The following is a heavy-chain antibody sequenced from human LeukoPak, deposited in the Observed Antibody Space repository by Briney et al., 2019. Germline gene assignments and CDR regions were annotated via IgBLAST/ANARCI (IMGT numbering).Heavy chain of an antibody. V-gene: IGHV4-59*12. J-gene: IGHJ3*02. D-gene: IGHD2-8*01. Sequence: SETLSLTCSVSGGSMTNLYWTWIRQPPGKGLEWIGDIYDSGSTRYNTSLESRVTISVDTSKNQFSLKLSSVTAADTAVYYCARGGLMVYAVRVQNDVFDIWGQGTMVTVSS. CDR1: GGSMTNLY. CDR2: IYDSGST. CDR3: ARGGLMVYAVRVQNDVFDI.